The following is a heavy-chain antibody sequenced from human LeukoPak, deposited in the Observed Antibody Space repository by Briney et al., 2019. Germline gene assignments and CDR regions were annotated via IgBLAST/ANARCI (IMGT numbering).Heavy chain of an antibody. CDR1: GFTFSSYA. CDR2: ISYDGSNK. J-gene: IGHJ5*02. D-gene: IGHD6-19*01. CDR3: ARIPIPYSSGWYNWFDP. V-gene: IGHV3-30*04. Sequence: GGSLRLSCAASGFTFSSYAMHWVRQAPGKGLEWVAVISYDGSNKYYADSVKGRFTISRDNSKNTLYLQMNSLRAEDTAVYYCARIPIPYSSGWYNWFDPWGQGTLVTASS.